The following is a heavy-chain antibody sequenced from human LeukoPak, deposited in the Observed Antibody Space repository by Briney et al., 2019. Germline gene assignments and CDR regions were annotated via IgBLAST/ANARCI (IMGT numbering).Heavy chain of an antibody. V-gene: IGHV3-9*01. CDR1: GFTFDDYA. Sequence: GRSLRLSCAASGFTFDDYAMHWVRQAPGKGLEWVSGISWNSGSIGYADSVKGRFTISRDNAQNSLYLQMKSLRAEDTALYYCARRQYSGYETFDYWGQGTLVTVSS. CDR2: ISWNSGSI. D-gene: IGHD5-12*01. J-gene: IGHJ4*02. CDR3: ARRQYSGYETFDY.